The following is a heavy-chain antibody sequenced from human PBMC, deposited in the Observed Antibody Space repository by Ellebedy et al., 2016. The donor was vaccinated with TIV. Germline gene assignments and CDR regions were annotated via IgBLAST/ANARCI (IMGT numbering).Heavy chain of an antibody. V-gene: IGHV4-30-2*01. CDR2: IYHSGST. CDR1: SGSISSGDYS. Sequence: SETLSLTXAVSSGSISSGDYSWSWIRLPPGKGLEWIGYIYHSGSTYYNPSLKSRVAISVDRSKNQFSLKLSSVTAADTAVYYCARISGTTFDYWGQGTLVTVSS. D-gene: IGHD1-7*01. J-gene: IGHJ4*02. CDR3: ARISGTTFDY.